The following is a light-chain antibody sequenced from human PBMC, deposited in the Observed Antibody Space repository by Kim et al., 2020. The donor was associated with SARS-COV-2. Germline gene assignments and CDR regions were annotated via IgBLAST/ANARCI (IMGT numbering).Light chain of an antibody. CDR1: SSDVGGYNY. J-gene: IGLJ1*01. CDR2: EVS. CDR3: SSYAGSSLYV. Sequence: GQSVTISCTGTSSDVGGYNYVSWYQQHQGKAPKLMIYEVSKRPSGVPDRFSGSKSGNTASLTVSGLQAEDDADYYCSSYAGSSLYVFGAGTKVTVL. V-gene: IGLV2-8*01.